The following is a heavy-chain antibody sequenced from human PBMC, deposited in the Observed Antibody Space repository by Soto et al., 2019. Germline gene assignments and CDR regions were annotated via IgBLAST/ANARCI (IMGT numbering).Heavy chain of an antibody. CDR3: ARDQRSWYNWFDP. V-gene: IGHV4-31*03. CDR2: IYYSGST. CDR1: GGSISSGGYY. J-gene: IGHJ5*02. D-gene: IGHD6-13*01. Sequence: QVQLQESGPGLVKPSQTLSLTCTVSGGSISSGGYYWSWIRQHPGKVLEWIGYIYYSGSTYYNPSLKSRVTISVDTSKNQFSLKLSSVPAADTAVYYCARDQRSWYNWFDPWGEGTLVTVSS.